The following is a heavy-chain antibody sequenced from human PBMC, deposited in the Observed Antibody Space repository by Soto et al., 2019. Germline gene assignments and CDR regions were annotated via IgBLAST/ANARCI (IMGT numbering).Heavy chain of an antibody. J-gene: IGHJ4*02. CDR3: ARAHEYYDILTGFDY. V-gene: IGHV3-66*01. D-gene: IGHD3-9*01. CDR1: GFTVSSNY. CDR2: IYSGGST. Sequence: PGGSLRLSCAASGFTVSSNYMSWVRQAPGKGLEWVSVIYSGGSTYYADSVKGRFTISRDNSKNTLYLQMNSLRAEDTAVYYCARAHEYYDILTGFDYWGQGTLVTGSS.